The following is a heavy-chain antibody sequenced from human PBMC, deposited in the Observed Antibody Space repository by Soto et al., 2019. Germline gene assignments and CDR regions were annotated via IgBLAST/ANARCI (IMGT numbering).Heavy chain of an antibody. J-gene: IGHJ5*02. CDR3: ASGLRCVGGVGAVAWFDP. D-gene: IGHD2-15*01. CDR2: INHSGNT. V-gene: IGHV4-34*01. CDR1: GGSFSGYY. Sequence: QAQLQQWGAGLLKPSETLSLTCAVYGGSFSGYYWSWIRQPPGKGLEWIGEINHSGNTNYKPSLNSLVTISVDSSKKQFSLNRSSGSAAVTAVYYCASGLRCVGGVGAVAWFDPWGQGTLVTVSS.